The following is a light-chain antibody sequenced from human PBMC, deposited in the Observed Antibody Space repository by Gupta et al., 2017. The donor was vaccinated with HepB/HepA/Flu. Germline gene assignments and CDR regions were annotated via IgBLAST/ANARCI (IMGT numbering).Light chain of an antibody. CDR1: SSNIGNNY. V-gene: IGLV1-51*02. CDR2: ENN. J-gene: IGLJ3*02. Sequence: ESSSNIGNNYVSWYQQLPGTAPKLLIYENNKRPSGIPDRFSGSKSGTSATLGITGLQTGDEADYYCGTWDSSLSAGQFGGGTKLTVL. CDR3: GTWDSSLSAGQ.